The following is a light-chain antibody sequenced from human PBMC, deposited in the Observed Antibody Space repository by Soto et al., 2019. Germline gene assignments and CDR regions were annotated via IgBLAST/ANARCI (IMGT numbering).Light chain of an antibody. CDR2: EVN. CDR3: CSYTTSSTVV. J-gene: IGLJ2*01. Sequence: QSALTQPASVSGSPGQSITISCTGTSSDVGAYNFVSWYQQHPGKAPKLMIYEVNNRPSGVSNRFSGSKSGNTASLTISGLQAEDEADYYCCSYTTSSTVVFGGGTQLTVL. CDR1: SSDVGAYNF. V-gene: IGLV2-14*01.